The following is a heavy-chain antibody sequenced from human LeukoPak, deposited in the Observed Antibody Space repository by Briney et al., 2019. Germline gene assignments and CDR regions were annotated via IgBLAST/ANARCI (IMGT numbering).Heavy chain of an antibody. J-gene: IGHJ4*02. D-gene: IGHD4-17*01. CDR2: ISSSGSTI. CDR3: ARVSYGDYHVDY. Sequence: PGGSLRLSCAASGFTFSSYEMNWVRQAPGKGLEWVSYISSSGSTIYYADSVKGRFTISRDNAKNSLYLQMNSLRAEDTAVYYCARVSYGDYHVDYWGQGTLVTVS. V-gene: IGHV3-48*03. CDR1: GFTFSSYE.